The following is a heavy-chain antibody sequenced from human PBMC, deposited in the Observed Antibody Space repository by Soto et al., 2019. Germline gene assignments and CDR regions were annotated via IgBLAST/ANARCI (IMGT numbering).Heavy chain of an antibody. D-gene: IGHD3-9*01. V-gene: IGHV4-30-4*01. CDR3: ARARRPFNYDILTGYPPDDY. J-gene: IGHJ4*02. Sequence: SETLSLTCTVSGGSISSGDYYWSWIRQPPGKGLEWIGYIYYSGSTYYNPSLKSRVTISVDTSKNQFSLKLSSVTAADTAVYYCARARRPFNYDILTGYPPDDYWGQGTLVTVS. CDR1: GGSISSGDYY. CDR2: IYYSGST.